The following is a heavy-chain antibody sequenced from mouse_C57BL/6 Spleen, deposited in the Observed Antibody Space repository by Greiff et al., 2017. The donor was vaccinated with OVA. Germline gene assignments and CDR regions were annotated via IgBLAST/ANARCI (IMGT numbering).Heavy chain of an antibody. Sequence: EVKLMESGGGLVQPGGSLKLSCAASGFTFSDYYMYWVRQTPEKRLEWVAYISNGGGSTYYPDTVKGRFTISRDNAKNTLYLQMSRLKSEDTAMDYGARLGPNGLFDYWGQGTTLTVSS. J-gene: IGHJ2*01. D-gene: IGHD1-2*01. V-gene: IGHV5-12*01. CDR1: GFTFSDYY. CDR3: ARLGPNGLFDY. CDR2: ISNGGGST.